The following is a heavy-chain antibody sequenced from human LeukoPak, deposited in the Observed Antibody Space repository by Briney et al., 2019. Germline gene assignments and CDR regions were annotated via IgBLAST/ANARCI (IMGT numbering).Heavy chain of an antibody. V-gene: IGHV1-2*02. CDR3: ASDRAYCSGGSCYSGLDY. D-gene: IGHD2-15*01. CDR1: GYTFTGYY. J-gene: IGHJ4*02. CDR2: INPNSGGT. Sequence: ASVKVSCKASGYTFTGYYMHWVRQAPGQGLEWMGWINPNSGGTNYAQKFQGRVTMTRDTSISTAYMELSRLRADDTAVYYCASDRAYCSGGSCYSGLDYWGQGTLVTVSS.